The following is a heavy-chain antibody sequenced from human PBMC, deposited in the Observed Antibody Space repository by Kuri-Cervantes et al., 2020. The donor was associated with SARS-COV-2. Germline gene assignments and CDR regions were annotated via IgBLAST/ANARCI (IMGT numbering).Heavy chain of an antibody. D-gene: IGHD3-3*01. CDR2: INPNSGGT. V-gene: IGHV1-2*04. J-gene: IGHJ6*02. CDR3: AREGGRIFGVVIPSRPHPYYYYGMDV. CDR1: GYTFTGYY. Sequence: ASVKVSCKASGYTFTGYYMHWVRQAPGQGLEWMGWINPNSGGTNYAQKFQGWVTMTRDTSISTAYMELSSLRSEDTAVYYCAREGGRIFGVVIPSRPHPYYYYGMDVWGQGTTVTVSS.